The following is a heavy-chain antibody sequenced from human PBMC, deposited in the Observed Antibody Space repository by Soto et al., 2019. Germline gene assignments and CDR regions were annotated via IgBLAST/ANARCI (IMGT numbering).Heavy chain of an antibody. D-gene: IGHD2-15*01. V-gene: IGHV3-21*01. CDR2: ISSSSSYI. CDR3: ARSSGGSCYPRGRCWFDP. J-gene: IGHJ5*02. Sequence: PGGSLRLSCAASGFTFSSYSMNWVRQAPGKGLEWVSSISSSSSYIYYADSVKGRFTISRDNAKNSLYLQMNSLRAEDTAVYYCARSSGGSCYPRGRCWFDPWGQGTLVTVSS. CDR1: GFTFSSYS.